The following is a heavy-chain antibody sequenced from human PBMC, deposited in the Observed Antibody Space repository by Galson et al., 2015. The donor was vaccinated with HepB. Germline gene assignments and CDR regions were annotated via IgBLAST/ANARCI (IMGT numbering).Heavy chain of an antibody. CDR2: IKQDGSEK. CDR3: ARASAGSWDY. CDR1: GFTFTSYW. V-gene: IGHV3-7*01. D-gene: IGHD6-25*01. J-gene: IGHJ4*02. Sequence: SLRLSCAASGFTFTSYWMSWVRQAPGKGLEWVANIKQDGSEKQYVDSVKGRFTVSRDNAKSSLYLQVNSLRADDTAIYYCARASAGSWDYWGQGTLVTVPS.